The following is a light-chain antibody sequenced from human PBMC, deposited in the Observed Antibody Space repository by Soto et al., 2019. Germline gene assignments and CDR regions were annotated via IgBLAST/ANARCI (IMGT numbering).Light chain of an antibody. CDR2: SAS. Sequence: DIQVTQSPSSLSASVGDSVTITCRTSQTICTFLNWYQQKPGKVPNLLISSASSLHTGVPSRFSASGSGTDFTLTISRLTPEDFATYYCQQSYRSWTSGQGNKLE. J-gene: IGKJ1*01. CDR1: QTICTF. V-gene: IGKV1-39*01. CDR3: QQSYRSWT.